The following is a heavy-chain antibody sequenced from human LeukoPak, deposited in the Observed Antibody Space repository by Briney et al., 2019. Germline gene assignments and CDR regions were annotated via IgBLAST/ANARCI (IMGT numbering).Heavy chain of an antibody. D-gene: IGHD1-26*01. J-gene: IGHJ4*02. Sequence: PGGSLRLSCAASGFTFSSYSMNWVRQAPGKGLEWVSYISSSSSTIYYADSVKGRFTISRDNAKNSLYLQMNSLRAEDTAVYYCASSYSGSYYATPNFDYWGQGTLVTVSS. CDR3: ASSYSGSYYATPNFDY. CDR1: GFTFSSYS. CDR2: ISSSSSTI. V-gene: IGHV3-48*04.